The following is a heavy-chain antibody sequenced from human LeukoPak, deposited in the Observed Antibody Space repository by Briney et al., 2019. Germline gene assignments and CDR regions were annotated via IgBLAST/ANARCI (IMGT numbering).Heavy chain of an antibody. Sequence: SETLSLTCTVSGGSISSSSYYWGWIRQPPGKGLEWIGSIYYSGSTYYNPSLKSRVTISVDTSKNQFSLKLSSVTAADTAVYYCARHGITMIVVEEADAFDIWGQGTMVTVSS. V-gene: IGHV4-39*01. CDR2: IYYSGST. CDR3: ARHGITMIVVEEADAFDI. CDR1: GGSISSSSYY. J-gene: IGHJ3*02. D-gene: IGHD3-22*01.